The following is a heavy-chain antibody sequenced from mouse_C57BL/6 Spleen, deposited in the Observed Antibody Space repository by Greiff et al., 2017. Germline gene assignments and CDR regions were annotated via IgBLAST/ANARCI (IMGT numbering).Heavy chain of an antibody. CDR3: ARGTYYGSSFFYAMDY. J-gene: IGHJ4*01. CDR1: GFTFSSYA. V-gene: IGHV5-4*03. CDR2: ISDGGSYT. Sequence: EVNLVESGGGLVKPGGSLKLSCAASGFTFSSYAMSWVRQTPEKRLEWVATISDGGSYTYYPDNVKGRFTISRDNAKNNLYLQMSHLKSEDTAMYYCARGTYYGSSFFYAMDYWGQGTSVTVSS. D-gene: IGHD1-1*01.